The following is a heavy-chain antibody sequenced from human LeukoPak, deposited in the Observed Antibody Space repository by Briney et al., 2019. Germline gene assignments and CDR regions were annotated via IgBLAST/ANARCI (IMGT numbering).Heavy chain of an antibody. CDR3: ARGHTFLGAARRRFDP. V-gene: IGHV4-4*02. D-gene: IGHD6-6*01. CDR2: IHRSGSP. J-gene: IGHJ5*02. Sequence: SETLSLTCTVSLDSTTSNFWSWVRQPPGKGLEWIGEIHRSGSPNYNPSLQSRVTISIDRSRNQIALELSSVTAADTAVYYCARGHTFLGAARRRFDPWGQGTLVTVSS. CDR1: LDSTTSNF.